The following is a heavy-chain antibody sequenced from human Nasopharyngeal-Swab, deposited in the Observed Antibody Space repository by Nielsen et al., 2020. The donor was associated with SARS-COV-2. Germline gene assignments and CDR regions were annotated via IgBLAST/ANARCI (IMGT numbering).Heavy chain of an antibody. CDR1: VGTFSSYA. V-gene: IGHV1-69*13. CDR3: AKYYDILTGYYLNDAFDI. D-gene: IGHD3-9*01. J-gene: IGHJ3*02. Sequence: SVKVSCKASVGTFSSYAISWVRQAPGQGLEWMGGIIPIFGTANYAQKFQGRVTLTADESTSTAYMELSSLRSEDTAVYYCAKYYDILTGYYLNDAFDIWGQGTMVTVSS. CDR2: IIPIFGTA.